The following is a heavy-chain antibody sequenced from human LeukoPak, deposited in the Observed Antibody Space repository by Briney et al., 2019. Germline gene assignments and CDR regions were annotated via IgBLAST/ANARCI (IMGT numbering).Heavy chain of an antibody. Sequence: GGSLRLSCAASGFTVSSNYMSWVRQAPGKGLEWVSVIYSGGSIYYADSVKGRFTISRDNSKNTLYLQMNSLRAEDTAVYYCAKLNVDTAASSDYWGQGTLVTVSS. D-gene: IGHD5-18*01. V-gene: IGHV3-66*04. CDR3: AKLNVDTAASSDY. CDR2: IYSGGSI. J-gene: IGHJ4*02. CDR1: GFTVSSNY.